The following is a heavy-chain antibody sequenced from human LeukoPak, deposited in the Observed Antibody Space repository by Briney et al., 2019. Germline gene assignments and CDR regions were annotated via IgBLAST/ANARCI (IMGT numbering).Heavy chain of an antibody. Sequence: ASVKASCKASGYTFTSYYMHWVRQAPGQGLEWMGIINPSGGSTSYAQKFQGRVTMTRDTSTSTVYMELSSLRSEDTAVYYCARDTVVVPAAIYSFDHWGQGTLVTVSS. CDR2: INPSGGST. D-gene: IGHD2-2*02. V-gene: IGHV1-46*01. J-gene: IGHJ4*02. CDR3: ARDTVVVPAAIYSFDH. CDR1: GYTFTSYY.